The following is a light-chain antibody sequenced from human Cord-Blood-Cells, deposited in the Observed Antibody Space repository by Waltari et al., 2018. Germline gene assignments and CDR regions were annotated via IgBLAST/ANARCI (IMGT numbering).Light chain of an antibody. CDR2: EGS. CDR1: SIHVGSSNL. CDR3: CSYAGSSTWV. J-gene: IGLJ3*02. Sequence: QSALTHPASVSGSPVQSITITSTGTSIHVGSSNLLSWYQQHPGKAPKLMIYEGSKRPSGVSNRFSGSKSGNTTSLTISGLQAEDEADYYCCSYAGSSTWVFGGGTKLTVL. V-gene: IGLV2-23*01.